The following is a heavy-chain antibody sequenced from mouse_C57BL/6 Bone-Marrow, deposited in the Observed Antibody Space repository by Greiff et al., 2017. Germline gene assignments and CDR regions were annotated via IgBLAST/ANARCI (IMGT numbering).Heavy chain of an antibody. CDR2: IDPNSGGT. J-gene: IGHJ4*01. Sequence: VQLQQPGAELVKPGASVKLSCKASGYTFTSYWMHWVKQRPGRGLEWIGRIDPNSGGTKYNEKFKSKATLTVDKPSSTAYMKLSSLTSEDSAVYYCARGSNFNYYAMDYWGQGTSVTVSS. CDR3: ARGSNFNYYAMDY. D-gene: IGHD2-5*01. CDR1: GYTFTSYW. V-gene: IGHV1-72*01.